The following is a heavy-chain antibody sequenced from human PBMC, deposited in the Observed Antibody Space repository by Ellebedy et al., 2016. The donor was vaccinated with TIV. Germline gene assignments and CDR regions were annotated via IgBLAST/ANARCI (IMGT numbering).Heavy chain of an antibody. Sequence: AASVKVSCKASGYTFTSYGISWVRQAPGQGLEWMGIINPSGGSTSYAQKFQGRVTMTRDTSTSTVYMELSSLRSEDTAVYYCARGSRYCSGGSCYPDYWGQGTLVTVSS. D-gene: IGHD2-15*01. CDR1: GYTFTSYG. J-gene: IGHJ4*02. CDR3: ARGSRYCSGGSCYPDY. V-gene: IGHV1-46*01. CDR2: INPSGGST.